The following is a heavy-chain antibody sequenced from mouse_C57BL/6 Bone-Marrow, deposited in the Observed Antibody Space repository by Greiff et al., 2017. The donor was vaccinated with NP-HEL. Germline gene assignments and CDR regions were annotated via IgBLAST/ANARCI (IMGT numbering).Heavy chain of an antibody. CDR3: AQFAY. V-gene: IGHV2-2*01. J-gene: IGHJ3*01. Sequence: VKLVESGPGLVQPSQCLTISCTASGFSLTSYGVHWVRQSPGKGLEWLGVIWSGGSTDYNAAFISRLSISKNKSKSQVFFKMNSQQADDTAIYYCAQFAYWGQGTLVTVSA. CDR1: GFSLTSYG. CDR2: IWSGGST.